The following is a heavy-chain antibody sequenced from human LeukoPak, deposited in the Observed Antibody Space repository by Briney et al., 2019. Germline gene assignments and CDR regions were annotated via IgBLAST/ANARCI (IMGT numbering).Heavy chain of an antibody. CDR1: GGSFSGYY. CDR2: INHSGIT. V-gene: IGHV4-34*01. D-gene: IGHD2-15*01. CDR3: ARGPLESFDPLVAASVFDY. Sequence: PSETLSLTCAVYGGSFSGYYWSWIRQPPGEGVEWIGEINHSGITNYNPSLKSRVTISVDTSKNQFSLKLSSVTAADTAVYYCARGPLESFDPLVAASVFDYWGQGTLLTVSS. J-gene: IGHJ4*02.